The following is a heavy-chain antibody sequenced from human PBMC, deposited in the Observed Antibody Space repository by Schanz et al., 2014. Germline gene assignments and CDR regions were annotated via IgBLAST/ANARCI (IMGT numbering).Heavy chain of an antibody. CDR1: GGSISTYY. D-gene: IGHD4-17*01. V-gene: IGHV4-59*08. J-gene: IGHJ4*01. Sequence: QVQLQESGPGLVKPSETLSLTCTVSGGSISTYYWSWIRQPPGKGLEWIGYIYYTGHTYYNPSLRIRVPISVAPSTTPSSLKFSPVTAADTAVYYCARRLRGFDSWGHGTLVTVSS. CDR3: ARRLRGFDS. CDR2: IYYTGHT.